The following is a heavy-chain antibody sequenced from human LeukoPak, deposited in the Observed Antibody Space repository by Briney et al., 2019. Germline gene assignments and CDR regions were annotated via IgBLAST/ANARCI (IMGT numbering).Heavy chain of an antibody. CDR1: GYSISSGYY. CDR3: ARDRGYSYGSGWFDP. Sequence: PSETLSLTCAVSGYSISSGYYWGWIRQPPGKGLEWIGYIYYSGSTNYNPSLKSRVTISVDTSKNQFSLKLSSVTAADTAVYYCARDRGYSYGSGWFDPWGQGTLVTVSS. D-gene: IGHD5-18*01. J-gene: IGHJ5*02. CDR2: IYYSGST. V-gene: IGHV4-61*01.